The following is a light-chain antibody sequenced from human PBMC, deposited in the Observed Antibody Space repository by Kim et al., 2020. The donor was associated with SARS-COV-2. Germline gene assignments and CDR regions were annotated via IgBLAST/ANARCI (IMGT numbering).Light chain of an antibody. CDR2: GAS. V-gene: IGKV3-15*01. CDR1: QSVSGN. Sequence: EIVMTQSPATLSVSPGDRATLSCRASQSVSGNLAWYQQKPGQAPRLLIDGASTRATGIPARFSGSGSGTEFTLTISSLQSEDFAVYYCQQYNNWPPTFGQGTKVDIK. CDR3: QQYNNWPPT. J-gene: IGKJ1*01.